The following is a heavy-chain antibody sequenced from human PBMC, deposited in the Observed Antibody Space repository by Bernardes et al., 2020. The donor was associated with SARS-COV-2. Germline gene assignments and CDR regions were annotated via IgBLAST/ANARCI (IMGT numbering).Heavy chain of an antibody. CDR2: MSPDGSKY. D-gene: IGHD6-13*01. J-gene: IGHJ6*02. CDR1: GFTFSPYG. Sequence: YPSPPRAASGFTFSPYGMHWVRPAPRKGLAWIAVMSPDGSKYDLADSVKGRFTISRDNSKNTLYLQMNTLSAEVTAMYYCAKDPLSSSRVCYYGMDVWRQGTTVTVSS. CDR3: AKDPLSSSRVCYYGMDV. V-gene: IGHV3-30*18.